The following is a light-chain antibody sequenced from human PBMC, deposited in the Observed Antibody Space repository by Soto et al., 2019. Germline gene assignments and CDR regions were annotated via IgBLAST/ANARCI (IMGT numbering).Light chain of an antibody. V-gene: IGKV1-5*01. J-gene: IGKJ1*01. CDR2: DAS. CDR3: QQYNSYLRT. Sequence: DIQMTQSPSTLSSSVGDRVTLTCRASQSISSWLAWYKQKPGKAPKLLIFDASILESGVPSRFRGSGSGTQFTLTISSLQPDDFATYYCQQYNSYLRTFGQGTKVDIK. CDR1: QSISSW.